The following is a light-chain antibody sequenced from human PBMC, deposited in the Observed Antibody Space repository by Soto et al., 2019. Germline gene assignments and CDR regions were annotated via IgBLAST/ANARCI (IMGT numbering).Light chain of an antibody. V-gene: IGKV3D-15*01. CDR1: QSLNRN. CDR3: QHYNDCPPAFT. CDR2: GAS. Sequence: EILMTQSPATLSVSPGERATLSCRASQSLNRNLAWYQQKPGQAPRLIIYGASTRASGIPARFSGSGSGTEFTLTISSLQSEDFALYYCQHYNDCPPAFTFGPGTKADL. J-gene: IGKJ3*01.